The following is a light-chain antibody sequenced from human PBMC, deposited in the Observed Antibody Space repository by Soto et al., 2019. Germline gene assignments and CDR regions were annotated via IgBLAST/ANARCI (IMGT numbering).Light chain of an antibody. CDR3: SSYTSTSTYV. CDR2: DVS. CDR1: SSDIGNYNY. Sequence: QSVLTQPDSVSGSPGQSVAISCTAASSDIGNYNYVSWYQQRPGKVPKLIIHDVSDRPSGVSDRFSGSKSGSTASLTISGLQAEDEADYYCSSYTSTSTYVFGTGTKVTVL. J-gene: IGLJ1*01. V-gene: IGLV2-14*03.